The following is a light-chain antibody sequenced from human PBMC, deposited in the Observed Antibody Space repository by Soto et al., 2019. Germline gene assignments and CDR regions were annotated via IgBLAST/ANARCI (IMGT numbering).Light chain of an antibody. CDR2: EVS. Sequence: DVVMTQTPLSLSVAPGQPASISCKSGQSLLHITGETFLFWYLQKPGQSPQLLIYEVSTRVSGVPDRFSGSGSGTDFTLEISRVETDDVGIYYCMQSTQLPPTFGQGTRLGIE. J-gene: IGKJ5*01. V-gene: IGKV2D-29*02. CDR3: MQSTQLPPT. CDR1: QSLLHITGETF.